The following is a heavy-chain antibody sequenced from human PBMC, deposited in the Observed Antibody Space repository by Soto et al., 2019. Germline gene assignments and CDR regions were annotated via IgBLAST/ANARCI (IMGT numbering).Heavy chain of an antibody. CDR3: ARGRTTMTVSFSSRGGNWFDP. Sequence: PSETLSLTCSVSGGSTSSTGYYWGWIRLPPGKGLEWIGSIHNSGSTHYNPSLKSRVTISVDTSKNLFSLRLSSVTAADTAVYYCARGRTTMTVSFSSRGGNWFDPWGQGTLVTVSS. V-gene: IGHV4-39*01. J-gene: IGHJ5*02. D-gene: IGHD3-22*01. CDR1: GGSTSSTGYY. CDR2: IHNSGST.